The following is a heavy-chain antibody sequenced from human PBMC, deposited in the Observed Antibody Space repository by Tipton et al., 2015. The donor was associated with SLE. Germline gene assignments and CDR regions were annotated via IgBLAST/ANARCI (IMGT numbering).Heavy chain of an antibody. J-gene: IGHJ4*02. V-gene: IGHV3-48*01. Sequence: SLRLSCAASGFTFSSYSMNWVRQAPGKGLEWVSYISSSSSTIYYADSVKGRFTISRDNSKNTLYLQMNSLRAEDTAVYYCAKAGDSSGWTYYFDYWGQGTLVTVSS. CDR1: GFTFSSYS. CDR2: ISSSSSTI. D-gene: IGHD6-19*01. CDR3: AKAGDSSGWTYYFDY.